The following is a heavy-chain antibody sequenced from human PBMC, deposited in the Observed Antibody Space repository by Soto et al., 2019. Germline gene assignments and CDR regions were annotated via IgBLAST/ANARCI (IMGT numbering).Heavy chain of an antibody. CDR2: ISSSSSYI. J-gene: IGHJ4*02. CDR3: ASHCSGGSCYPTDY. D-gene: IGHD2-15*01. CDR1: GFTFSSYS. Sequence: EVQLVESGGGLVKPGGSLRLSCAASGFTFSSYSMNWVRQAPGKGLEWVSSISSSSSYIYYADSVKGRFTISRDNAKNSLYLQMNSLRAEETAVYYCASHCSGGSCYPTDYWGQGTLVTVSS. V-gene: IGHV3-21*01.